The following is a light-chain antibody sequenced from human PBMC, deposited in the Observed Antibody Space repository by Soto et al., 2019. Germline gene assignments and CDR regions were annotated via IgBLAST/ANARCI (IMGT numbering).Light chain of an antibody. J-gene: IGLJ2*01. Sequence: QSVLTQPPSVSAAPGQRVTISCTGSSSNIGAGYDVHWYQHLPGTAPKLLIYANRGRPSGVPDRFSGSKSGTSASLGITGVQDEDEADYYCQSYDSSLRGSLFGGGTMLTVL. CDR1: SSNIGAGYD. V-gene: IGLV1-40*01. CDR3: QSYDSSLRGSL. CDR2: ANR.